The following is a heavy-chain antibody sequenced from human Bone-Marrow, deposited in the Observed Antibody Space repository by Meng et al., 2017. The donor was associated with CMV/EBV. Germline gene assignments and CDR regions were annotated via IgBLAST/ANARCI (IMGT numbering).Heavy chain of an antibody. CDR3: ARDPAYYYGSGSYPFWYFDL. V-gene: IGHV4-38-2*02. CDR2: VSHSGST. J-gene: IGHJ2*01. Sequence: SETLSLTCTASDYSISSDYYWGWIRQPPGKGLEYIGSVSHSGSTYYNPSLKSRVTMSIDTSNNQFSLKLSSVTAADTAVYYCARDPAYYYGSGSYPFWYFDLWSRGTLVTVS. CDR1: DYSISSDYY. D-gene: IGHD3-10*01.